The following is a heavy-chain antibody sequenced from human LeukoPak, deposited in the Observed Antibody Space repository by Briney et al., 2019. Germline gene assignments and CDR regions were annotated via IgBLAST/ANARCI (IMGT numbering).Heavy chain of an antibody. Sequence: GGSLRLSCAASGFTFSSCGFNWVRQAPGKGLEWVSSICPTGTDRYCADSVRGRFTISRDNAKNSMYLQMDSLRDEDTAVYYCATETIGRHYDYWGQGTLLTVSS. CDR3: ATETIGRHYDY. J-gene: IGHJ4*02. V-gene: IGHV3-21*01. CDR2: ICPTGTDR. CDR1: GFTFSSCG. D-gene: IGHD1-14*01.